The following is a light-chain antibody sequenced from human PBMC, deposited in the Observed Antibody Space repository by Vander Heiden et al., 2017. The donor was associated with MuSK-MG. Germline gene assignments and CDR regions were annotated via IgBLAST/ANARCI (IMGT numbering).Light chain of an antibody. J-gene: IGLJ1*01. Sequence: SYELTQPPLVSVSPGKTASITCSGDKLGDKYACWYQQKPGQSPVLVIYQDSKRPSGIPERFSGSNSGNTATLTISGTQAMDEADYYCQAWDSSTFYVFGTGTKVTVL. V-gene: IGLV3-1*01. CDR1: KLGDKY. CDR2: QDS. CDR3: QAWDSSTFYV.